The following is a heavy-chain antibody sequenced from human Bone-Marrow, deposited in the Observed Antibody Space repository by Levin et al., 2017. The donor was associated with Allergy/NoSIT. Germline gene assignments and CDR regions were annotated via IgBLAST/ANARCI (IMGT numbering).Heavy chain of an antibody. CDR2: ISNDGSNE. CDR1: GFTVSDYG. Sequence: PGGSLRLSCATSGFTVSDYGLQWVRQAPGKGLEWVAMISNDGSNEYYADTVKGRFTISRDNSKSTLYLQMNSLRTEDTAVYSCAKESMATVPLPLFDYWGQGTLVTVSS. CDR3: AKESMATVPLPLFDY. J-gene: IGHJ4*02. D-gene: IGHD5-24*01. V-gene: IGHV3-30*18.